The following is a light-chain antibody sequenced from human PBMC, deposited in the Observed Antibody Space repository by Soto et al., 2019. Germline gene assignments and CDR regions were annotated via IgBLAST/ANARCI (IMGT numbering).Light chain of an antibody. J-gene: IGKJ2*01. V-gene: IGKV1-33*01. CDR1: QYVGNY. CDR2: GAS. CDR3: QRYNDYQYV. Sequence: IRLTQSPTSLIASVGDRVTITCQASQYVGNYLNWYQQKPGEPPRLLISGASNLEPGVPARFSGSGSGADFTLTISSLQPDDFGTYYCQRYNDYQYVFGQGTKLDMK.